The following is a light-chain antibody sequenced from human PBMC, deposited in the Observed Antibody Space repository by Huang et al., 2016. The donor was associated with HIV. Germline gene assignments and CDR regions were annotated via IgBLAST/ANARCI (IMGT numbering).Light chain of an antibody. V-gene: IGKV3-15*01. CDR1: QSVSNN. J-gene: IGKJ1*01. Sequence: EIVMTQSPGTLSVSPGDRAILSCRTSQSVSNNLAWYQQKPGLAPRLLIYGASTRATGVPVWFSGSGSGTEFTLTITSLESEDLALYYCQQYDDWPRTFGQGTRVEI. CDR2: GAS. CDR3: QQYDDWPRT.